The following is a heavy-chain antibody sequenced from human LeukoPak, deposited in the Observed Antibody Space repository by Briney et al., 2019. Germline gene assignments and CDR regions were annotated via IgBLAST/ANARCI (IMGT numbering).Heavy chain of an antibody. CDR1: GGSISSGDYY. D-gene: IGHD1-20*01. J-gene: IGHJ4*02. CDR3: HLSYNWSNLDY. Sequence: PSETLSLTYTFSGGSISSGDYYWSWIRQPPGTGLEWIGYIYYSGSTYYNPSLKSRVTISVDTSKNQFSLKLSSVTAADTAVYYCHLSYNWSNLDYWGQGTLVTVSS. V-gene: IGHV4-30-4*01. CDR2: IYYSGST.